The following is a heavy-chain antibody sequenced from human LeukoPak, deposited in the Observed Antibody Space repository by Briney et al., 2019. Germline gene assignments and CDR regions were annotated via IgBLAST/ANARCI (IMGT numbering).Heavy chain of an antibody. Sequence: SETLSLTCTVSGGSISSYYWSWIRQPPGKGLEWIGYIYYSGSTNYNPSLKSQVTISVDTSKNQFSLKLSSVTAADTAVYYCAREVFYGTFDYWGQGTLVTVSS. D-gene: IGHD2/OR15-2a*01. CDR3: AREVFYGTFDY. V-gene: IGHV4-59*01. J-gene: IGHJ4*02. CDR2: IYYSGST. CDR1: GGSISSYY.